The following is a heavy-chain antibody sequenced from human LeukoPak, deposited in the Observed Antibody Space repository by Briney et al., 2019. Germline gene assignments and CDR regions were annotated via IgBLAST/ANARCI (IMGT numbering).Heavy chain of an antibody. Sequence: GGSLRLSCAASGFFFNTNAMSWVRQAPGMGLEWVAAIGNSDETYYADAVKGRFTISRDNSKNTLYLQMNSLRAEDTAVYYCAKVLGIYYYMDVWGKGTTVTISS. CDR3: AKVLGIYYYMDV. D-gene: IGHD1-26*01. CDR2: IGNSDET. V-gene: IGHV3-23*01. J-gene: IGHJ6*03. CDR1: GFFFNTNA.